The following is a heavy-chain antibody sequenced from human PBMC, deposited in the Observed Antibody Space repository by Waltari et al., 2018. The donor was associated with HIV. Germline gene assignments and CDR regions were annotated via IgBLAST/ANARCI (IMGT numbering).Heavy chain of an antibody. D-gene: IGHD1-26*01. V-gene: IGHV3-21*01. CDR2: LSRSSTYI. J-gene: IGHJ4*02. CDR1: GFTFSSYT. CDR3: ARASMWGFDY. Sequence: EVQLVESGGGLVKPGGSLRLSCAASGFTFSSYTMNWVRQAPGKGLEWVSFLSRSSTYIYYADSVKGRFTISRDNAKNSLYLQMNSLRAEDTAVYYCARASMWGFDYWGQGTMVTVSS.